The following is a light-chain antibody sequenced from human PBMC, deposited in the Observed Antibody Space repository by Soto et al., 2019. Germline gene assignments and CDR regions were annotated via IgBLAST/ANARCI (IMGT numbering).Light chain of an antibody. V-gene: IGKV4-1*01. J-gene: IGKJ5*01. CDR1: QSVLYTSKNKNY. CDR2: GAS. Sequence: DIVMTQSPDSLAVSLGERATINCKSSQSVLYTSKNKNYLAWYQQKPGQPPKQLIYGASTRESGVPDRFSGSGSGTDFTLTIGSLQAEDVAVYYCQQYYSTPITFGQGTRLEIE. CDR3: QQYYSTPIT.